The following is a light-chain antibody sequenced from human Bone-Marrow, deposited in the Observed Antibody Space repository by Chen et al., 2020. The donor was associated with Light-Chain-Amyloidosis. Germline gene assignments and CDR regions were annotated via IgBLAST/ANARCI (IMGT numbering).Light chain of an antibody. J-gene: IGLJ2*01. CDR1: SLRYYP. Sequence: SSELTQDPAVSVTLGQTVSIPCQGDSLRYYPATWYQQKPGQAPVLVISRNNNRPSGTPDRFSGSSSGNTASLTITGAQAEDEADYHCSSRDTTGNHLLFGGGTSLTVL. V-gene: IGLV3-19*01. CDR3: SSRDTTGNHLL. CDR2: RNN.